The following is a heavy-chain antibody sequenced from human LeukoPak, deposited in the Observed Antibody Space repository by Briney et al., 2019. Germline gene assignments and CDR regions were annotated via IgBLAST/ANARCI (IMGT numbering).Heavy chain of an antibody. CDR2: IYSGGST. V-gene: IGHV3-66*01. Sequence: PGGSLRLSCAASGFTFSTFAMIWVRQAPGKGLEWVSVIYSGGSTYYADSVKGRFTISRDNSKNTLYLQMNSLRAEDTAVYYCARGTFSSGWYIFDYWGQGTLVTVSS. D-gene: IGHD6-19*01. CDR3: ARGTFSSGWYIFDY. J-gene: IGHJ4*02. CDR1: GFTFSTFA.